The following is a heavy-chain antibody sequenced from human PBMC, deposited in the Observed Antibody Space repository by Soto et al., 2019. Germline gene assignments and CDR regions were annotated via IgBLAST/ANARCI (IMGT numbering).Heavy chain of an antibody. J-gene: IGHJ6*02. CDR1: GFTFSSYA. V-gene: IGHV3-30-3*01. CDR2: ISYDGSNK. CDR3: ARPLHRSLPRDYYYYGMDV. Sequence: QVQLVESGGGVVQPGRSLRLSCAASGFTFSSYAMHWVRQAPGKGLEWVAVISYDGSNKYYADSVKGRFTISRDNSKNTLYLQMNSLRAEDTAVYYCARPLHRSLPRDYYYYGMDVWGQGTTVTVSS.